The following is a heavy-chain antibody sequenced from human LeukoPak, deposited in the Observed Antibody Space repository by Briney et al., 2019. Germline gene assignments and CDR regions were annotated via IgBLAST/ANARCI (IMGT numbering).Heavy chain of an antibody. D-gene: IGHD4-23*01. CDR3: ARDRWIANSWAYYYYGMDV. CDR2: IYSGGST. Sequence: GGSLRLSCAASGFTVSSSYMSWVRQAPGKGLEWVSVIYSGGSTYYADSVKGRFTISRDNSKNTLYLQMNSLRAEDTAVYYCARDRWIANSWAYYYYGMDVWGQGTTVTVSS. V-gene: IGHV3-66*01. CDR1: GFTVSSSY. J-gene: IGHJ6*02.